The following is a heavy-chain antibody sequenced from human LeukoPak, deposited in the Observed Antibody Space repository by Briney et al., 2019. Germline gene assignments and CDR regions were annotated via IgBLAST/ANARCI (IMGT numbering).Heavy chain of an antibody. V-gene: IGHV1-2*02. CDR3: ARDPSGDSSGYPFDY. Sequence: ASVKVSCKTSGYTFTGYYMQWVRQAPGQGPEWMGWINPKGGYTNYAQKFQGRVTMTGDKSINTAYMELSRLGSDDTAMYYCARDPSGDSSGYPFDYWGQGTLVTVSS. CDR2: INPKGGYT. CDR1: GYTFTGYY. D-gene: IGHD3-22*01. J-gene: IGHJ4*02.